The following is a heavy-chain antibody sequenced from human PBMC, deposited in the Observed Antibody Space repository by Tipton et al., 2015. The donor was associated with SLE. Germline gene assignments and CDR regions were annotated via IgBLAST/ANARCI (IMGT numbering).Heavy chain of an antibody. J-gene: IGHJ4*02. D-gene: IGHD2-15*01. CDR2: MSGSAGGT. V-gene: IGHV3-23*01. Sequence: SLRLSCAASGFTFSSYWMHWVRQAPGKGLEWVSAMSGSAGGTYYADSVKGRFTVSRDNSKNTLYLQMNSLKAEDTAVYYCAKSGFLCSGGSCYSVDYWGQGTLVTVSS. CDR1: GFTFSSYW. CDR3: AKSGFLCSGGSCYSVDY.